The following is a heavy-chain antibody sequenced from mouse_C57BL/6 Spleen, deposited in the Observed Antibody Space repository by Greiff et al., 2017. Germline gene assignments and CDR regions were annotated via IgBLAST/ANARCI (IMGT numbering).Heavy chain of an antibody. CDR1: GFTFSDYG. CDR2: ISSGSSTI. CDR3: ARGGYYGSSQYYYAMDY. V-gene: IGHV5-17*01. J-gene: IGHJ4*01. D-gene: IGHD1-1*01. Sequence: EVHLVESGGGLVKPGGSLKLSCAASGFTFSDYGMHWVRQAPEKGLEWVAYISSGSSTIYYADTVKGRFTISRDNAKNTLFLQMTSLRSEDTAMYYCARGGYYGSSQYYYAMDYWGQGTSVTVSS.